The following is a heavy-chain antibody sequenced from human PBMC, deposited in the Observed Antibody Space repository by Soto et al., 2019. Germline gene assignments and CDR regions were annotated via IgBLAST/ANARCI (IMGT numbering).Heavy chain of an antibody. CDR2: IYHSGDA. V-gene: IGHV4-30-4*02. J-gene: IGHJ5*02. D-gene: IGHD3-10*01. Sequence: PSETMSLTCTVSGGSIISTNYYWTWIRQPPGKGLERIAYIYHSGDAYYNPSLQSRLILSLDTSKNQFSLTLNAVTAADTAVYYCARCFGSGKNWFDPWGQGTLVTVSS. CDR1: GGSIISTNYY. CDR3: ARCFGSGKNWFDP.